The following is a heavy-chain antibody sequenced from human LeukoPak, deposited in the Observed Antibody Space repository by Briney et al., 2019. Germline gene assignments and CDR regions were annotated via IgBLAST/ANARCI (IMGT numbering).Heavy chain of an antibody. CDR2: IIPILGIA. CDR3: ARVRAQHGGLLGYYGMDV. CDR1: GGTFSSYA. Sequence: SVKVSCKASGGTFSSYAISGVRQAPGQGLEWMGRIIPILGIANYAQKFQGRVTITADKSTSTAYMELSSLRSEDTAVYYCARVRAQHGGLLGYYGMDVWGQGTTVTVSS. V-gene: IGHV1-69*04. D-gene: IGHD4-23*01. J-gene: IGHJ6*02.